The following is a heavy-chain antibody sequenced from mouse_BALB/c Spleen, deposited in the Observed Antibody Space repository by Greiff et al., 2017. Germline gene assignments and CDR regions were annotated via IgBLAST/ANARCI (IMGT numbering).Heavy chain of an antibody. D-gene: IGHD1-1*01. CDR3: ARACPMYYYGSSPVYFDY. V-gene: IGHV5-9-4*01. CDR2: ISSGGSYT. CDR1: GFTFSSYA. J-gene: IGHJ2*01. Sequence: EVKLVESGGGLVKPGGSLKLSCAASGFTFSSYAMSWVRQSPEKRLEWVAEISSGGSYTYYPDTVTGRFTISRDNAKNTLYLEMSSLRSEDTAMYYCARACPMYYYGSSPVYFDYWGQGTTLTVSS.